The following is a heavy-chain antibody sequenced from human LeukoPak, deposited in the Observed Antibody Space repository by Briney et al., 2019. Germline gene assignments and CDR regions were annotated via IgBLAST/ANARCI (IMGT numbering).Heavy chain of an antibody. CDR2: ISSSSSTI. V-gene: IGHV3-48*02. Sequence: GGSLRLSCAASGFTFSSYSVNWVRQAPGKGLEWVSYISSSSSTIYYADSVKGRFTISRDNAKNSLYLQMNSLRDEDTAVYYCARVARWDSSGYLFDYWGQGTLVTVSS. CDR1: GFTFSSYS. CDR3: ARVARWDSSGYLFDY. J-gene: IGHJ4*02. D-gene: IGHD3-22*01.